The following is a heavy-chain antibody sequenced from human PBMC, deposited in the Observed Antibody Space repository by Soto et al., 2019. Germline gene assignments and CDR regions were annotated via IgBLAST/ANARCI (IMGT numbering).Heavy chain of an antibody. CDR2: FDPEDGET. CDR1: GYTLTELS. Sequence: ASVKVSCKVSGYTLTELSMHWVRQAPGKGLEWMGGFDPEDGETIYAQKFQGRVTMTEDTSTDTAYMELSSLRSEDTAVYYCATARYYDILTAYYTLDYWGQGTLVTVSS. V-gene: IGHV1-24*01. J-gene: IGHJ4*02. CDR3: ATARYYDILTAYYTLDY. D-gene: IGHD3-9*01.